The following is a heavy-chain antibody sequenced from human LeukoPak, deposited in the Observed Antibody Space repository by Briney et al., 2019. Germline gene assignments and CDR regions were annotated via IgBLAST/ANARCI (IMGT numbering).Heavy chain of an antibody. D-gene: IGHD6-19*01. V-gene: IGHV4-34*01. Sequence: SETLSLTCAVYGGSFSGYYWSWIRQPPGKGLEWIGEINHSGSTNYNPSLKSRVTMSVDTSKNQFSLKLSSVTAADTAVYYCARGIRKAVAGTLDYWGQGTLVTVSS. CDR1: GGSFSGYY. J-gene: IGHJ4*02. CDR3: ARGIRKAVAGTLDY. CDR2: INHSGST.